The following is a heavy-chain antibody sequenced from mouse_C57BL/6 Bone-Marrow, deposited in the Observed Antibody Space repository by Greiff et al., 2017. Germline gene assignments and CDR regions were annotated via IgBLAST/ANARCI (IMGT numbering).Heavy chain of an antibody. D-gene: IGHD1-1*01. J-gene: IGHJ2*01. Sequence: EVKLVESGGGLVKPGGSLKLSCAASGFTFSSYAMSWVRQTPEKRLEWVATISDGGSYTYYPDNVKGRFTIYRDNAKNNLYLQMSHLKSEDTAMYYCARDGPTGVDYWGQGTTLTVSS. CDR3: ARDGPTGVDY. CDR1: GFTFSSYA. V-gene: IGHV5-4*01. CDR2: ISDGGSYT.